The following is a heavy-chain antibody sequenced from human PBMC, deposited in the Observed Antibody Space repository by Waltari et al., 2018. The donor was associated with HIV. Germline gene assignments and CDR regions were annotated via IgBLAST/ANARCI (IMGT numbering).Heavy chain of an antibody. CDR3: ARLDIDMLSMGYYYGLDV. D-gene: IGHD2-2*03. J-gene: IGHJ6*02. V-gene: IGHV1-3*01. CDR2: INAGNGNT. CDR1: GYIFTNYA. Sequence: QVQLVQSGAEVKEPGASVKVSCKASGYIFTNYAIHWVRQAPGQRLEWMGWINAGNGNTKYSQKFQGRLTTTRDTAATTVTLELSSLRSEDSAVYFCARLDIDMLSMGYYYGLDVWGQGTTVTVSS.